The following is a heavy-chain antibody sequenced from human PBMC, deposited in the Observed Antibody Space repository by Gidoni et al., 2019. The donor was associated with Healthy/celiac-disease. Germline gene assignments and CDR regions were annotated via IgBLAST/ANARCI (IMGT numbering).Heavy chain of an antibody. D-gene: IGHD3-22*01. J-gene: IGHJ4*02. Sequence: QVQLVVSGGGVVQPGRSLRLSCAASGFTFSSYGMHWVRQAPGKGLEWVAVISYDGSNKYYADSVKGRFTISRDNSKNTLYLQMNSLRAEDTAVYYCAKERELYYYDSSGFDYWGQGTLVTVSS. CDR3: AKERELYYYDSSGFDY. CDR2: ISYDGSNK. CDR1: GFTFSSYG. V-gene: IGHV3-30*18.